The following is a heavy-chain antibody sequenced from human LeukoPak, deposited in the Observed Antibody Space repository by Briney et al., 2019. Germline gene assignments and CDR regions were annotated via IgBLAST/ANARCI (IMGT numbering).Heavy chain of an antibody. CDR3: ARSAHSSSWSDYYYYGMDV. V-gene: IGHV4-34*01. Sequence: SETLSLTCAVYGGSFSGYYWSWIRQPPGKGLEWIGEINHSGSTNYNPSLKSRVTISVDTSKNQFSLKLSSVTAADTAVYYCARSAHSSSWSDYYYYGMDVWGQGTTVTVSS. CDR1: GGSFSGYY. J-gene: IGHJ6*02. CDR2: INHSGST. D-gene: IGHD6-13*01.